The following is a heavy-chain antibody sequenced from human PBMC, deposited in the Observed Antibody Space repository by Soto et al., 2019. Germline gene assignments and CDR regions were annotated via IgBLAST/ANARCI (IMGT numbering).Heavy chain of an antibody. CDR2: IYYSGTT. J-gene: IGHJ4*02. CDR3: ARGPRDGFDY. Sequence: SETLSLTCTVTGGSISIGDYYWSWIRQHPGKGLGWIGYIYYSGTTFYNPSLKSRLTMSVDTSKNQFSLKLSSVTAADTAVYYCARGPRDGFDYWGQGTLVTVSS. CDR1: GGSISIGDYY. V-gene: IGHV4-31*03.